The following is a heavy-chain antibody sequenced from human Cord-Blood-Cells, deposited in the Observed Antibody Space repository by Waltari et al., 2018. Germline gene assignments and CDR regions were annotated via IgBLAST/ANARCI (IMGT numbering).Heavy chain of an antibody. CDR1: GFTFSSYS. CDR2: ISSSRRYI. CDR3: ARDLAYSSSCIDYYYYGMDV. D-gene: IGHD6-13*01. V-gene: IGHV3-21*01. Sequence: VESGGGLVKPGGSLRLYCAASGFTFSSYSMHWVRQAPGNGLAWVSSISSSRRYIYSVDSVKGRFTISRDNAKNSLYLQMNSLRAEDKAVYYCARDLAYSSSCIDYYYYGMDVWGQGTTVTVSS. J-gene: IGHJ6*02.